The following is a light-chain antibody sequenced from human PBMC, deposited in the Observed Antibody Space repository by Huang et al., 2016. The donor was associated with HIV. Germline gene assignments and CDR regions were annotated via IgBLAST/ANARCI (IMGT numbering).Light chain of an antibody. Sequence: EIVLTQSPGTLSLSPGETATLSCRASQNVNNYLAWHHQRPGQAPRLLIYDASPRATGIPARFSGSTSGTDFTLTIRGLKPEDSGIYYCQQRTSWPLTFGGGTTVEIK. CDR2: DAS. CDR3: QQRTSWPLT. CDR1: QNVNNY. V-gene: IGKV3-11*01. J-gene: IGKJ4*01.